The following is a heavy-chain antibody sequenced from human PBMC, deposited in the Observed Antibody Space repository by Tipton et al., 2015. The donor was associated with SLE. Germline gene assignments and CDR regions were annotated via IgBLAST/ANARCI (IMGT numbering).Heavy chain of an antibody. CDR3: ARADVRYFDWLSAADV. CDR2: INTYNGNT. D-gene: IGHD3-9*01. Sequence: QLVQSGAEVKKPGASVKVSCKASGYAFSTYGISWVRQAPGQGLEWMGWINTYNGNTNYAQKLQDRVTMTTDTSTSTAYMELRSLSSDDTAVYYCARADVRYFDWLSAADVWGQGTTVTVSS. CDR1: GYAFSTYG. J-gene: IGHJ6*02. V-gene: IGHV1-18*01.